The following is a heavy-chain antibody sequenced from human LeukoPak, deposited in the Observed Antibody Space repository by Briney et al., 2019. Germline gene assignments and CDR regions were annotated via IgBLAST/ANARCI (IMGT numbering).Heavy chain of an antibody. CDR2: IYYSGST. CDR3: ARVGYCSGGSCSYDTVFDY. Sequence: SETLSLTCTVSGGSISSGDYYWSWIRQPPGKGLEWIGYIYYSGSTYYNPSLKSRVTISVDTSKNQFSLKLSSVTAADTAVYYCARVGYCSGGSCSYDTVFDYWGQGTLVTVSS. J-gene: IGHJ4*02. V-gene: IGHV4-30-4*01. D-gene: IGHD2-15*01. CDR1: GGSISSGDYY.